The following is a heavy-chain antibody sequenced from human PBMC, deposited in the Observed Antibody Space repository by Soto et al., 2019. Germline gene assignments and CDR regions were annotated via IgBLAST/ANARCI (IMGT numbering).Heavy chain of an antibody. CDR2: INASGDNA. Sequence: EVQLLESGGGLVQPGGSLRLSCAASGFTFSSFGMNWVRRAPGRGLEWVSVINASGDNAFHADSVKGRFTISRDNSKNTLYLQMNSLRAEYTAVYYCAKDARTTTLYNFDFWGQGTLVTVSS. J-gene: IGHJ4*02. D-gene: IGHD1-1*01. V-gene: IGHV3-23*01. CDR3: AKDARTTTLYNFDF. CDR1: GFTFSSFG.